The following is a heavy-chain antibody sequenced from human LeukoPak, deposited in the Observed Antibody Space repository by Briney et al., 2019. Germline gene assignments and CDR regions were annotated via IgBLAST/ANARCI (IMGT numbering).Heavy chain of an antibody. Sequence: PAETLSLTCTVSGGSISSGSYYWGWIRQPPGKEREWIGNILYGGSTYYNPSLKSRVTISVDTSKNHLPLRLSSVTAADTAVYYCATEVRGRGGHHSWGQGTLVTVSS. CDR3: ATEVRGRGGHHS. D-gene: IGHD3-10*01. CDR1: GGSISSGSYY. CDR2: ILYGGST. J-gene: IGHJ4*02. V-gene: IGHV4-39*02.